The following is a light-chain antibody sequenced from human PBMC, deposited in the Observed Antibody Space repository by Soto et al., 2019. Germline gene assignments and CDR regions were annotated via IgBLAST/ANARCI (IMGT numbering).Light chain of an antibody. J-gene: IGLJ1*01. Sequence: QSALTQPPSASGSPGQSVAISCTGTSRDVGASDYVSWYQQHSGKAPKLLLYEVNKRPSGVPDRFSGSKSRNTASLTVSALPSEDEADYSCLSHSGSSNVLGTGTKLTVL. CDR3: LSHSGSSNV. CDR2: EVN. V-gene: IGLV2-8*01. CDR1: SRDVGASDY.